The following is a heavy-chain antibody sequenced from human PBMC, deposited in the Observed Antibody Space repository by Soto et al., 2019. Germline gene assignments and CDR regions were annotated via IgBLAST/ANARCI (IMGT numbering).Heavy chain of an antibody. J-gene: IGHJ4*02. V-gene: IGHV3-30-3*01. Sequence: QVQLVESGGGVVQPGRSLRLSCAASGFTFSSYAMHWVRQAPGKGLEWVAVISYDGSNKYYADSVKGRFTISRDNSKNTLYLQMNCLRAEDTAVYYCARAQQWLNFDYWGQGTLVTVSS. CDR2: ISYDGSNK. CDR1: GFTFSSYA. D-gene: IGHD6-19*01. CDR3: ARAQQWLNFDY.